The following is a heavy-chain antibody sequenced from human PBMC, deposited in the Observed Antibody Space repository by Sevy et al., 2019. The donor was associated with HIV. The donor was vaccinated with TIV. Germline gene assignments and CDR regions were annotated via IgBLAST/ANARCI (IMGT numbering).Heavy chain of an antibody. CDR1: GFTFSSAW. Sequence: GGSLRLSCAASGFTFSSAWMSWVRLAPGKGLEWVGRIKSKTDGGSIDYAAPGKGRFTISREDSKNTLYLQKNSLKTEDTAVYYCITDPGYRGYDEEVINYYYYGMDVWGQGTTVTVSS. V-gene: IGHV3-15*01. CDR2: IKSKTDGGSI. J-gene: IGHJ6*02. CDR3: ITDPGYRGYDEEVINYYYYGMDV. D-gene: IGHD5-12*01.